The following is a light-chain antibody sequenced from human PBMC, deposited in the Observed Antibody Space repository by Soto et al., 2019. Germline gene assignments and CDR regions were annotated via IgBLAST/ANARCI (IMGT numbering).Light chain of an antibody. CDR3: SSYAGSSNV. CDR2: EVS. V-gene: IGLV2-14*01. Sequence: QSALTQPASVSGSPGQSITISCTGTSSDVGGYNYVSWYQQHPGKAPKLMIYEVSNRPSGVSNRFSGSKSGNTASLTVSGLQAEDEPDYYCSSYAGSSNVFGTGTKVTVL. J-gene: IGLJ1*01. CDR1: SSDVGGYNY.